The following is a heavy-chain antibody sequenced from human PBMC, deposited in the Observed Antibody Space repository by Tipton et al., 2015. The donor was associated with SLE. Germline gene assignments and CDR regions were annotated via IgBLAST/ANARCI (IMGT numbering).Heavy chain of an antibody. V-gene: IGHV4-39*07. D-gene: IGHD6-19*01. CDR1: GGSISSSSYY. J-gene: IGHJ6*02. Sequence: TLSLTCTVSGGSISSSSYYWGWIRQPPGKGLEWIGCIYYSGSTYYNPSLKSRVTISVDTSKNQFSLKLSSVTAADTAVYYCARDGAGNYHYGMDVWGQGTTVTVSS. CDR3: ARDGAGNYHYGMDV. CDR2: IYYSGST.